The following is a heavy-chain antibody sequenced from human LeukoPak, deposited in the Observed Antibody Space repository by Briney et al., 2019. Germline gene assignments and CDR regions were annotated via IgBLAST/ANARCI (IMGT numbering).Heavy chain of an antibody. V-gene: IGHV4-59*08. CDR1: GGSISSYY. CDR3: ARGVCTSTSCFAGDYGMDV. J-gene: IGHJ6*02. CDR2: ISCSGST. D-gene: IGHD2-2*01. Sequence: SETLSLTCTVSGGSISSYYWSWIRQPPGKGLEWIGYISCSGSTKYNPSLKSRVTISVDTSKNHFSLKLGSVTAADTAVYYCARGVCTSTSCFAGDYGMDVWGQGTTVTVSS.